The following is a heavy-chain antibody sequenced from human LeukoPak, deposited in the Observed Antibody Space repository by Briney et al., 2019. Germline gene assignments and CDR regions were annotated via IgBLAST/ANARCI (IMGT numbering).Heavy chain of an antibody. CDR1: GYTFTSYY. Sequence: ASVKVSCKASGYTFTSYYMHWVRQAPGQGLQWMGIINPSGGATSYAQKFQGRVTMTRDTSTSTVYMELSSLRSEDTAVYYCARDLEDTAMPDSSVYWGQGTLVTVSS. J-gene: IGHJ4*02. D-gene: IGHD5-18*01. CDR3: ARDLEDTAMPDSSVY. V-gene: IGHV1-46*01. CDR2: INPSGGAT.